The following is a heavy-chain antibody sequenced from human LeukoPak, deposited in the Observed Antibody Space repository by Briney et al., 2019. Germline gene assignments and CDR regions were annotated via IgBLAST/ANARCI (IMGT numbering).Heavy chain of an antibody. J-gene: IGHJ4*02. D-gene: IGHD4-23*01. CDR1: GGTFSSYA. CDR3: AKDPEVNKQLPPDGFDY. V-gene: IGHV1-69*01. Sequence: ASVKVSCKASGGTFSSYAISWVRQAPGQGLEWMGGIIPIFGTANYAQKFQGRVTITADESTSTAYMELSSLRSEDTAVYYCAKDPEVNKQLPPDGFDYWGQGTLVTVSS. CDR2: IIPIFGTA.